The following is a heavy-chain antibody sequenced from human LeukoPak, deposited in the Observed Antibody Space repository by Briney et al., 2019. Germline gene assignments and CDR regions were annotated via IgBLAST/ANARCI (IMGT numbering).Heavy chain of an antibody. D-gene: IGHD3-22*01. CDR2: ISTSGGT. Sequence: PSQTRSLTCTVSGGSISSYYWSWIRQPAGKGLESIGHISTSGGTNYNPSLESRVTMSVDTSKNQCSLKLSSVTAADTAVYYCARDTYYYDSSGYCFDYWGQGTLVTVSS. CDR1: GGSISSYY. CDR3: ARDTYYYDSSGYCFDY. V-gene: IGHV4-4*07. J-gene: IGHJ4*02.